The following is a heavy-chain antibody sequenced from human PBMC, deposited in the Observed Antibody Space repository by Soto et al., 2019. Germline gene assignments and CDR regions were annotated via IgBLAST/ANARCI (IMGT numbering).Heavy chain of an antibody. J-gene: IGHJ5*02. CDR1: GDSISSGGYS. V-gene: IGHV4-30-2*01. D-gene: IGHD3-10*01. CDR2: IYHSGST. CDR3: SSRVTDAPT. Sequence: SETLSLTCAVSGDSISSGGYSWSWIRQPPGKGLEWIGNIYHSGSTYYNPSLKSRVTISIDRSKKQFSLNLSSVTAADTAVYYCSSRVTDAPTWGQGTLVTVSS.